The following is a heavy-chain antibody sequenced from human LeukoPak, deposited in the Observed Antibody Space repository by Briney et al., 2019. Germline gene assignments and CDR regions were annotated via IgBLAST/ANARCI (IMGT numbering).Heavy chain of an antibody. CDR1: GGSISSSSYY. CDR2: IYYSGST. V-gene: IGHV4-61*01. J-gene: IGHJ4*02. D-gene: IGHD3-10*01. CDR3: ARAGSGSYREFDY. Sequence: SETLPLTCTVSGGSISSSSYYWSWIRQPPGKGLEWIGYIYYSGSTNYNPSLRSRVTISVDTSKNQFSLKLSSVTAADTAVYYCARAGSGSYREFDYWGQGTLVTVSS.